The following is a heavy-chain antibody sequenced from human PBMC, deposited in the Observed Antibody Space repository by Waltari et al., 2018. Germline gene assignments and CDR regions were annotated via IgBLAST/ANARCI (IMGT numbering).Heavy chain of an antibody. CDR2: IIPIFGTA. Sequence: QVQLVQAGAEVKKPGSSVRVSCKASGGTFSSYAISWVRQAAGQGLEWMGGIIPIFGTANYAQKFQGRVTITADESTSTAYMELSSLRSEDTAVYYCARGNSSSPLYYYYGMDVWGQGTTVTVSS. CDR3: ARGNSSSPLYYYYGMDV. CDR1: GGTFSSYA. J-gene: IGHJ6*02. V-gene: IGHV1-69*12. D-gene: IGHD6-6*01.